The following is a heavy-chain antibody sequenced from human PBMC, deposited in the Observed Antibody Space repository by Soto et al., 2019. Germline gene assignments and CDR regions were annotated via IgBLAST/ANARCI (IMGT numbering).Heavy chain of an antibody. J-gene: IGHJ3*02. CDR1: GGSISSSSYY. Sequence: TSETLSLTCTVSGGSISSSSYYWGWIRQPPGKGLEWIGSIYYSGSTYYNPSLKSRVTISVDTSKNQFSLKLSSVTAADTAVYYCARHDCSGGSCSQGAFDIWGQGTMVTVSS. CDR3: ARHDCSGGSCSQGAFDI. CDR2: IYYSGST. V-gene: IGHV4-39*01. D-gene: IGHD2-15*01.